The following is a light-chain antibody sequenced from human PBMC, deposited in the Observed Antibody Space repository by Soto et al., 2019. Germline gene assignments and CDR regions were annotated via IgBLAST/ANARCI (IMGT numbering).Light chain of an antibody. CDR2: AAS. Sequence: DIQMTQSPSSLSASVGDRVTITCRASQSISSYLNWYQQKPGKAPKLLIYAASSLQSGVPSGFSGSGSGTDFTLTISSLQPEDFATYYCQQSYSTHRTFGQGTKVDIK. J-gene: IGKJ1*01. CDR1: QSISSY. CDR3: QQSYSTHRT. V-gene: IGKV1-39*01.